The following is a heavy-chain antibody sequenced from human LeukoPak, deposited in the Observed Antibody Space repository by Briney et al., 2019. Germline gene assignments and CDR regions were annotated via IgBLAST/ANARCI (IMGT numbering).Heavy chain of an antibody. V-gene: IGHV5-51*01. CDR2: IYPADSDT. CDR3: ARRRGDGYNSPFVY. Sequence: GESLKISCKGSGYSFANYWIGWVRQMPGKGREWMGIIYPADSDTRYSPSFQGQVTISADKSISTAYLQWGTLKASDTATYYCARRRGDGYNSPFVYWGQGTLVTVPS. D-gene: IGHD5-24*01. CDR1: GYSFANYW. J-gene: IGHJ4*02.